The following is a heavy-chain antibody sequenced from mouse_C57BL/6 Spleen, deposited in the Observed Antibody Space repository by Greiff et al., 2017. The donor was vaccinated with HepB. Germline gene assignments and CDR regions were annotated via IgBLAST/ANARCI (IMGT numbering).Heavy chain of an antibody. D-gene: IGHD2-5*01. J-gene: IGHJ3*01. CDR2: IDPSDSYT. Sequence: QVQLKQPGAELVKPGASVKLSCKASGYTFTSYWMQWVKQRPGQGLEWIGEIDPSDSYTNYNQKFKGKATLTVDTSSSTAYMQLSSLTSEDSAVYYCARSSYYSNYVGVWFAYWGQGTLVTVSA. CDR1: GYTFTSYW. V-gene: IGHV1-50*01. CDR3: ARSSYYSNYVGVWFAY.